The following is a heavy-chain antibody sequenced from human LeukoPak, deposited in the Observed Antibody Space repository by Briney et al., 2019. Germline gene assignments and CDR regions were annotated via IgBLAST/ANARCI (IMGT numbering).Heavy chain of an antibody. Sequence: ASVKVSCKASGYTFTSYDINWVRQATGQGLEWMGWMNPNSGNTGYAQKFQGRVTMTRNTSISTAYMELSSLRPEDTAVYYCARGKIDSTVTPDYWGQGTLVTVSS. D-gene: IGHD4-17*01. CDR3: ARGKIDSTVTPDY. J-gene: IGHJ4*02. CDR2: MNPNSGNT. CDR1: GYTFTSYD. V-gene: IGHV1-8*01.